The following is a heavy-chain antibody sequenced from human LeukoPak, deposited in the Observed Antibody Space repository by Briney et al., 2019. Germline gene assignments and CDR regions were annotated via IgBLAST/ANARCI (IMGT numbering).Heavy chain of an antibody. V-gene: IGHV4-34*01. Sequence: SETLSLTCAVYGGSFSGYYWSWIRQPPGKGLEWIGDINHSGSTNYNPSLKSRVTISVDTSKNQFSLKLSSVTAADTAVYYCARGSNARRVVVPAAIGRDYWGQGTLVTVSS. D-gene: IGHD2-2*01. CDR2: INHSGST. J-gene: IGHJ4*02. CDR3: ARGSNARRVVVPAAIGRDY. CDR1: GGSFSGYY.